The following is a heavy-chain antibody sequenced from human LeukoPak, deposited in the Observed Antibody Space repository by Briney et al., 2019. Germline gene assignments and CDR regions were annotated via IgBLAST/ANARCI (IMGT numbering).Heavy chain of an antibody. V-gene: IGHV1-69*01. J-gene: IGHJ4*02. CDR2: IIPIFGTA. CDR1: GGTFSSHA. CDR3: ASVPAALYYFDY. D-gene: IGHD2-2*01. Sequence: ASVKVSCKASGGTFSSHAISWVRQAPGQGLEWMGGIIPIFGTANYAQKFQGRVTITADESTSTAYMELSSLRSEDTAVYYCASVPAALYYFDYWGQGTLVTVSS.